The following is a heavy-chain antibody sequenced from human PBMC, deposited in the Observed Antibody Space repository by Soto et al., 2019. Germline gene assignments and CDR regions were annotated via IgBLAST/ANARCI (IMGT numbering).Heavy chain of an antibody. D-gene: IGHD2-2*01. Sequence: QIQLEQSRPELRKPGASVKVSCKASGYIFSNFGISWVRQAPGQGLEWMGWISGYNDNTNYAQKCQDRLRMTTDISTGTAYMELTTLRSEDTAVYYCAKDASSWFYYFYGMHVWGQGTTVTVSS. CDR1: GYIFSNFG. V-gene: IGHV1-18*01. J-gene: IGHJ6*02. CDR3: AKDASSWFYYFYGMHV. CDR2: ISGYNDNT.